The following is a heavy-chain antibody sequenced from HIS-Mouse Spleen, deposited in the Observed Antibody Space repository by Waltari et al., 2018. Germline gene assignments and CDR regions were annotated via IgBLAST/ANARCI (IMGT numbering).Heavy chain of an antibody. Sequence: QLQLQESGPGLVKPSETLSLTCTVSGGSISSSSYYWGWIRQPPGKGLEWIGSIYYSGSTHYNTSLKSRVTISVDTSKNQFSLKLSYVTAADTAVYYCAREIPYSSSWYDWYFDLWGRGTLVTVSS. V-gene: IGHV4-39*07. CDR1: GGSISSSSYY. J-gene: IGHJ2*01. CDR3: AREIPYSSSWYDWYFDL. CDR2: IYYSGST. D-gene: IGHD6-13*01.